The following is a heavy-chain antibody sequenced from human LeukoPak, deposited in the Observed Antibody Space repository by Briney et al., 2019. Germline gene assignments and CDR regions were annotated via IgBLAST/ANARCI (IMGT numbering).Heavy chain of an antibody. CDR1: GYTFTSYD. D-gene: IGHD2-2*01. V-gene: IGHV1-8*01. CDR2: MNPNSGNI. CDR3: ARELGYCSSTSCYSFGKTASGSWFDP. J-gene: IGHJ5*02. Sequence: ASVKVSSKASGYTFTSYDINWVRQATGQGVEWMGWMNPNSGNIGYAQKFQGRVTMTRNTSISTAYMELSSLRSEDTAVYYCARELGYCSSTSCYSFGKTASGSWFDPWGQGTLVTVSS.